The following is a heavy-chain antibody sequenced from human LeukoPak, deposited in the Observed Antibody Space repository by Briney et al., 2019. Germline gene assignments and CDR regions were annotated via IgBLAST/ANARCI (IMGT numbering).Heavy chain of an antibody. J-gene: IGHJ4*02. CDR3: ARDLGHTGYDLYDY. Sequence: GGSLRLSCAASGFTFSSYAMSWVRQAPGKGLEWVSVVTGSGGSTYYADSVKGRFTIFRDNSKNTLYLQMNSLRAEDTAVYYCARDLGHTGYDLYDYWGQGTLVTVSS. CDR1: GFTFSSYA. D-gene: IGHD5-12*01. CDR2: VTGSGGST. V-gene: IGHV3-23*01.